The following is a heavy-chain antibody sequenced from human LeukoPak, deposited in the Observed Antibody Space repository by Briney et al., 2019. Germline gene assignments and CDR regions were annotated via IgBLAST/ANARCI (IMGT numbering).Heavy chain of an antibody. J-gene: IGHJ4*02. V-gene: IGHV4-30-2*01. CDR2: IYHSGST. D-gene: IGHD3-10*01. CDR1: GGSISSGGYS. Sequence: SQTLSLTCAASGGSISSGGYSWSWIRQPPGKGLEWIGYIYHSGSTYYNPSLKSRVTISVDRSKNQFSLKLSSVTAADTAVYYCARAQLWFGDPFDYWGQGTLVTVSS. CDR3: ARAQLWFGDPFDY.